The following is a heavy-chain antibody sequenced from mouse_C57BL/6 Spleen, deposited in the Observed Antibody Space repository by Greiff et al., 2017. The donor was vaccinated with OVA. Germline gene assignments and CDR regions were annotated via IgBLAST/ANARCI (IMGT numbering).Heavy chain of an antibody. CDR1: GYAFTNYL. J-gene: IGHJ4*01. D-gene: IGHD1-1*01. V-gene: IGHV1-54*01. CDR2: INPGSGGT. Sequence: QVQLQQSGAELVRPGTSVKLSCKASGYAFTNYLIEWVKQRPGQGLEWIGVINPGSGGTNYNEKFKGKATLTADKSSSTAYMQLSSLTSEESAVYFCARTTVVATDYAMDYWGQGTSVTVSS. CDR3: ARTTVVATDYAMDY.